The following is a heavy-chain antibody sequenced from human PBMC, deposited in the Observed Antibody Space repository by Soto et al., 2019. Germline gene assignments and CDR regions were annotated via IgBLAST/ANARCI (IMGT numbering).Heavy chain of an antibody. CDR1: GGSISSNNYY. V-gene: IGHV4-39*01. J-gene: IGHJ4*02. D-gene: IGHD7-27*01. CDR2: MSYSRST. Sequence: SETLSLTCFVSGGSISSNNYYWGWIRQPPGKGLEWIGSMSYSRSTYYNPSLKSRVTISVDTSKNQFSLKLTSVTAADTAVYYCASQVRPTNWGGGYFYDWGQGPLVTVSS. CDR3: ASQVRPTNWGGGYFYD.